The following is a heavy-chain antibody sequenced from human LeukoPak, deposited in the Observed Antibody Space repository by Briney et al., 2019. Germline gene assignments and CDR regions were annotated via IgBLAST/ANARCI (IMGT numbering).Heavy chain of an antibody. CDR1: GGSISSYY. CDR2: IYSSGST. D-gene: IGHD2-2*01. Sequence: SATLSLTCTVSGGSISSYYWSWIRQPAGKGLEWIGRIYSSGSTNYNPSLKSRVTMSVDTSKNQCSLKLSSVTAADTAVYYCARGGSEFVVVPAAKYWFDPWGQGTPVTVSS. V-gene: IGHV4-4*07. CDR3: ARGGSEFVVVPAAKYWFDP. J-gene: IGHJ5*02.